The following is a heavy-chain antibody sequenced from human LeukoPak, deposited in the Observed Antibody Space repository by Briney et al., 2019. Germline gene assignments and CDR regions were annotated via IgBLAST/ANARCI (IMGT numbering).Heavy chain of an antibody. Sequence: GRSLRLSCAASGFTFSSFGMHWVRQAPGKGLEWVAVIWYDGSNKYYADSVNGRFTISRDNSKNTLYLQMNSLRAEDTAVYYCAKKVPANWGSYFDYWGQGTLVTVSS. CDR2: IWYDGSNK. V-gene: IGHV3-33*06. CDR1: GFTFSSFG. CDR3: AKKVPANWGSYFDY. J-gene: IGHJ4*02. D-gene: IGHD7-27*01.